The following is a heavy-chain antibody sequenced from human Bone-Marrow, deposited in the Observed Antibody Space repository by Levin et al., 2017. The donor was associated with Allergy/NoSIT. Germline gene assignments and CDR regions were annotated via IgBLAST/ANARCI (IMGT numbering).Heavy chain of an antibody. CDR2: ISSRGSYA. CDR3: ARTGGSGDCSGGSCSNWFDH. CDR1: GFSFSDSY. V-gene: IGHV3-11*03. Sequence: GGSLRLSCAASGFSFSDSYTTWIRQAPGKGLEWVSYISSRGSYANYADSVKGRFTISRDNAKNSLSLQMKSLMGEDTAVYYCARTGGSGDCSGGSCSNWFDHWGQGTLVTVSS. D-gene: IGHD2-15*01. J-gene: IGHJ5*02.